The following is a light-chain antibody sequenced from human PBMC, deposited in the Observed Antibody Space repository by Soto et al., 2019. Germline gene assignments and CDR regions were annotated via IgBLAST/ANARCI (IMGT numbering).Light chain of an antibody. CDR2: GAS. V-gene: IGKV3-20*01. Sequence: EIVLTQSPGTLSLSPGERATLSCRASQSVSSYYLAWYQQKPGQAPRLLIYGASSRVTGIPDRFSGSGSGTDFTLTISSLEPEDFAVYYCQQYGSSLYTFGQGTKLEIK. CDR3: QQYGSSLYT. J-gene: IGKJ2*01. CDR1: QSVSSYY.